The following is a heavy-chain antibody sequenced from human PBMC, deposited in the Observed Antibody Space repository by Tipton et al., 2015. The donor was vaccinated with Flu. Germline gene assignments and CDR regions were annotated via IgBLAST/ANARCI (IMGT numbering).Heavy chain of an antibody. CDR2: IWYDGSSI. D-gene: IGHD5-12*01. V-gene: IGHV3-33*01. CDR1: GFTFGSYG. Sequence: SLRLSCAASGFTFGSYGMHWVRQAPGKGLQWVAVIWYDGSSIAYADSVKGRFTISRDNPKNTLYLQMNSLRAEDTAVYYCVRGLDRFDYWGQGTLVTASS. CDR3: VRGLDRFDY. J-gene: IGHJ4*02.